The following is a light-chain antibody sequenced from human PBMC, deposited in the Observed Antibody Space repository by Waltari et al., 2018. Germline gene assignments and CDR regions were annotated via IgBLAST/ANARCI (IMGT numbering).Light chain of an antibody. CDR3: QQLNSYPRT. V-gene: IGKV1-9*01. J-gene: IGKJ1*01. CDR1: QGISSY. Sequence: IQLTQSPSSLSASVGDRVTITCRASQGISSYLAWYQQKPGKAPKLLISAASTLQSGVPSRFSGSGSVTDFTLTISSLQPEDFATYSCQQLNSYPRTFGQGTKVEIK. CDR2: AAS.